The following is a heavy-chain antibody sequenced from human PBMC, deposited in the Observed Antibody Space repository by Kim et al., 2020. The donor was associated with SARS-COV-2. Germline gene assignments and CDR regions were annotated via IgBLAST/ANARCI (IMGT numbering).Heavy chain of an antibody. CDR3: ARGFSSSRWFDP. CDR2: K. D-gene: IGHD2-2*01. J-gene: IGHJ5*02. Sequence: KYYADSVKGRFTISRDNSKSTLSLQMNSLRAEDTAVYYCARGFSSSRWFDPWGQGTLVTVSS. V-gene: IGHV3-33*01.